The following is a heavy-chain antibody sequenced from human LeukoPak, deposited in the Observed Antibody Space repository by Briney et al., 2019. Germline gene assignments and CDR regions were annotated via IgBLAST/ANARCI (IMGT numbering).Heavy chain of an antibody. J-gene: IGHJ4*02. CDR3: ARVGSIAAAGTPDY. CDR1: GFTFSDYY. Sequence: GGSLRLSCAASGFTFSDYYMTWIRQAPGKGLEWLSYISGSGSYTNYADSVKGRFTTSRDNAKNSLYLQMNSRRAEATAVYYCARVGSIAAAGTPDYWGQGTLVTVSS. CDR2: ISGSGSYT. V-gene: IGHV3-11*06. D-gene: IGHD6-13*01.